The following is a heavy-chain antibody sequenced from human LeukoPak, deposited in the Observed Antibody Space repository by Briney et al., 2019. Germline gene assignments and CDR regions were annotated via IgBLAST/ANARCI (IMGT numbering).Heavy chain of an antibody. CDR2: IYYSGST. CDR3: ARDTSGYRRGSFAY. Sequence: PSETLSLTCTVSGGSISSYYWSWIRQPPGKGLEWIGYIYYSGSTNYNPSLKSRVTISLDTSNNQFSLKLSSVTAADTAVYYCARDTSGYRRGSFAYWGQGTLVTVSS. J-gene: IGHJ4*02. D-gene: IGHD3-22*01. V-gene: IGHV4-59*01. CDR1: GGSISSYY.